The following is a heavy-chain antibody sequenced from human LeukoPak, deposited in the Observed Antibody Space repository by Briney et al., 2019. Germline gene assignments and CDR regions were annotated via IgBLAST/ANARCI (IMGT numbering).Heavy chain of an antibody. CDR2: IYSGGST. CDR1: GFTVSSNY. Sequence: GGSLRLSCAVSGFTVSSNYMSWVRQAPGKGLEWVSVIYSGGSTYYADSVKGRFTISRHNSMNTLYLQMNSLRGEDTAVYYCARGGGDYNPFDYWGQGTLVTVSS. V-gene: IGHV3-53*04. J-gene: IGHJ4*02. CDR3: ARGGGDYNPFDY. D-gene: IGHD4-17*01.